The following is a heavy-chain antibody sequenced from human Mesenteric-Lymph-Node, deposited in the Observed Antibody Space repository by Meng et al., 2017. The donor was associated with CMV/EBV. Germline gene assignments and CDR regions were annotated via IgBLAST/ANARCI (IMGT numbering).Heavy chain of an antibody. CDR3: ASVHRGDYFDY. V-gene: IGHV3-21*01. J-gene: IGHJ4*02. D-gene: IGHD1-1*01. Sequence: GESLKISCAGSGFSFSDYSMNWVRQAPEKGLEWVSSISSSFTYISYADSVRGRFTISRDTAKNSLFLQMDSLRDEDTAVYYCASVHRGDYFDYWGQGTLVTVSS. CDR1: GFSFSDYS. CDR2: ISSSFTYI.